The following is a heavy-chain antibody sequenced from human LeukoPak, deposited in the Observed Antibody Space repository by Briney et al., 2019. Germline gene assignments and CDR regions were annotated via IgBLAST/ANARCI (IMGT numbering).Heavy chain of an antibody. Sequence: PSETLSLTCAVYGGSFSGYYWSWIRQPPGKGLEWIGEINHSGSTNYNPSLKSRVTISVDTSKNQFSLKLSSVTAADTAVYYCASTYCGGDCYSRIRYYYYYYMDFWGKGTTVTVSS. V-gene: IGHV4-34*01. CDR3: ASTYCGGDCYSRIRYYYYYYMDF. CDR1: GGSFSGYY. CDR2: INHSGST. J-gene: IGHJ6*03. D-gene: IGHD2-21*01.